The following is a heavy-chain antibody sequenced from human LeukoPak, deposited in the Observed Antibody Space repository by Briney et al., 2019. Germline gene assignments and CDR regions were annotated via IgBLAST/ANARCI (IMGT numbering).Heavy chain of an antibody. CDR2: IYTSGST. Sequence: PSETLSLTCTVSGGSISSYYWSWIRQPAGKGLEWIGRIYTSGSTNYNPSLKSRVTMSVDTSKNQFSLKLSSVTAADTAVYYCARVYCSGGSCQYYFDYWGQGTLVTVSS. J-gene: IGHJ4*02. CDR1: GGSISSYY. D-gene: IGHD2-15*01. CDR3: ARVYCSGGSCQYYFDY. V-gene: IGHV4-4*07.